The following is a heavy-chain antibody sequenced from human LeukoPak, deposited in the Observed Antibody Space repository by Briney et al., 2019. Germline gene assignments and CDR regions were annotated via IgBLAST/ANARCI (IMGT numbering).Heavy chain of an antibody. J-gene: IGHJ6*03. V-gene: IGHV4-59*01. CDR2: IYYSGST. D-gene: IGHD5-18*01. Sequence: SETLSLTCTVPGGSISSYYWSWIRQPPGKGLEWIGYIYYSGSTNYNPSLKSRVTISVDTSKDQFSLRLRSVTAADTAVYYCARTTEGGYKHDYFYYYYMDVWGKGTTVTISS. CDR3: ARTTEGGYKHDYFYYYYMDV. CDR1: GGSISSYY.